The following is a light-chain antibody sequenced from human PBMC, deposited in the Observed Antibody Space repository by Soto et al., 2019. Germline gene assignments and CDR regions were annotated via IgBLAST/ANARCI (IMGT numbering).Light chain of an antibody. Sequence: ESVLTQSPGTLSLSPGERATLACMASQSVRSNYLAWYQQKPGQAPRLLIYGASSRATGIPDRFSGSGSVTDFTLTISILEPEELAVYYCQQYHTSPLMFGPGTKVEIK. CDR3: QQYHTSPLM. V-gene: IGKV3-20*01. J-gene: IGKJ1*01. CDR1: QSVRSNY. CDR2: GAS.